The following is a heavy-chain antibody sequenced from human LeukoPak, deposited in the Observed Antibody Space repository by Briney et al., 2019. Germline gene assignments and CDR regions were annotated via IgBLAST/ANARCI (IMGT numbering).Heavy chain of an antibody. CDR3: LRHRGYSTFDY. J-gene: IGHJ4*02. V-gene: IGHV3-7*03. Sequence: GGSLRLSCAGSGFPFSNYWMAWVRQAPGKGLGWGANMKEDRGEINYVVSVKGRFTISRDNAKNSLDLQMNSLRVDDTAVYYCLRHRGYSTFDYWSQGTLVIVS. CDR2: MKEDRGEI. CDR1: GFPFSNYW. D-gene: IGHD4-23*01.